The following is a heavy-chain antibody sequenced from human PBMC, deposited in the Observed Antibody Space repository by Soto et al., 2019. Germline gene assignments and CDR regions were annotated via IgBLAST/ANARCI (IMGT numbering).Heavy chain of an antibody. CDR2: VAHDGGNK. J-gene: IGHJ4*02. V-gene: IGHV3-30*03. D-gene: IGHD3-10*01. Sequence: QVRLVESGGGVVQPGGSLRLSCAASGFGFSNYAMHWVRQAPGKGLEWVALVAHDGGNKYYGDGVKGRFTISRDNSKNTLDLQMNSLRAEDTAVYYCALLEGGAQGNFDYWGQGILVTVSS. CDR3: ALLEGGAQGNFDY. CDR1: GFGFSNYA.